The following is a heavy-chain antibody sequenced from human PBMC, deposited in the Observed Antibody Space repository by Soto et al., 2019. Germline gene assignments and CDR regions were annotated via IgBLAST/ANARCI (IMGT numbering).Heavy chain of an antibody. CDR1: GYTFTTYT. J-gene: IGHJ3*02. D-gene: IGHD3-22*01. Sequence: ASVKVSCKASGYTFTTYTMHWVRQAPGQRLEWMGWIHGGNGKTKYSQSFHDRVTITRDTTASTAYMELSSLRSEDTAVYYCARAIFYYYSSGYPDAFYIWGKGSMDPVSS. CDR3: ARAIFYYYSSGYPDAFYI. CDR2: IHGGNGKT. V-gene: IGHV1-3*01.